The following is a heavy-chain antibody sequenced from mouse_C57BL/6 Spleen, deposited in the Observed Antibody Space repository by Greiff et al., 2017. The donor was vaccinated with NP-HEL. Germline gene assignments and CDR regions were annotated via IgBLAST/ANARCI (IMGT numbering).Heavy chain of an antibody. CDR3: AVLPGSTYFDY. CDR2: IYPGDGDT. J-gene: IGHJ2*01. Sequence: QVQLQQSGPELVKPGASVKISCKASGYAFSSSWMNWVKQRPGKGLEWIGRIYPGDGDTNYNGKFKGKATLTADKSSSTAYMRLSSLTSEDSAVYFCAVLPGSTYFDYWGQGTTLTVSS. V-gene: IGHV1-82*01. CDR1: GYAFSSSW. D-gene: IGHD1-1*01.